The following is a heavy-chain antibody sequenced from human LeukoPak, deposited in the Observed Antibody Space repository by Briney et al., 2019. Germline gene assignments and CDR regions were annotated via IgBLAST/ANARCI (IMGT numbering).Heavy chain of an antibody. J-gene: IGHJ4*02. Sequence: SVKVSCKASGGTFSSYAISWVRQAPGQGLEWMERIIPILGIANYAQKFQGRVTITADKSTSTAYMELSSLRSEDTAVYYCARDRIAAAGIEIDYWGQGTLVTVSS. D-gene: IGHD6-13*01. CDR2: IIPILGIA. CDR1: GGTFSSYA. V-gene: IGHV1-69*04. CDR3: ARDRIAAAGIEIDY.